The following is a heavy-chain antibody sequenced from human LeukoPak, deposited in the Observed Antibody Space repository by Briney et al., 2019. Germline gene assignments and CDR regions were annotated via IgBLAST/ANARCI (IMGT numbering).Heavy chain of an antibody. Sequence: PGGSLRLSCTASGFTFSSYSMNWVRQAPGKGLEWVSSISSSSSYIYYADSVKGRFTISRDNAKNSLYLQMNSLSAEDTAVYYCARDKIGRSSSWYVYWGQGTLVTVSS. CDR3: ARDKIGRSSSWYVY. CDR1: GFTFSSYS. J-gene: IGHJ4*02. D-gene: IGHD6-13*01. CDR2: ISSSSSYI. V-gene: IGHV3-21*01.